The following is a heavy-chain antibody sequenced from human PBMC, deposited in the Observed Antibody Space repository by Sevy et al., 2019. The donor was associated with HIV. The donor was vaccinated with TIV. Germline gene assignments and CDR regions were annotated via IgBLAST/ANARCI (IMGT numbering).Heavy chain of an antibody. CDR1: GFTFSSFY. J-gene: IGHJ4*02. CDR2: INQDANEK. CDR3: ARGRYCVDGSCYFDY. Sequence: GGSLRLSCAASGFTFSSFYMTWVRQAPGKGLEWVATINQDANEKYYVDSVKGRFTISRDNAKNSVYLQMNSLRAEDTAVYYCARGRYCVDGSCYFDYWGQGTLVTVSS. D-gene: IGHD2-15*01. V-gene: IGHV3-7*01.